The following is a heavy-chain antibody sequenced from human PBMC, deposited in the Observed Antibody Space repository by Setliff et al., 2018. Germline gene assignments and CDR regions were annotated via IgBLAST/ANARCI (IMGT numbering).Heavy chain of an antibody. V-gene: IGHV4-59*11. D-gene: IGHD5-18*01. CDR1: GASINSHY. Sequence: SETLSLTCTVSGASINSHYWSWIRQAPGKGLEWIGYRHDNGERDYNPSLGSRVTISVDTSKNQFSLMLTSVTAADTAIYYCAGRPQNTPMGPCDYWGQGTLVTVSS. J-gene: IGHJ4*02. CDR2: RHDNGER. CDR3: AGRPQNTPMGPCDY.